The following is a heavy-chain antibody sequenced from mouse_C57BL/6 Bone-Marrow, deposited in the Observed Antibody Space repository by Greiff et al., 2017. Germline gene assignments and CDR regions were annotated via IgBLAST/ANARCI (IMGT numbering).Heavy chain of an antibody. CDR2: IYPGDGDT. V-gene: IGHV1-80*01. Sequence: LQQSGAELVKPGASVKISCKASGYAFSSYWMNWVKQRPGKGLEWIGQIYPGDGDTNYNGKFKGKATLTADKSSSTAYMQLSSLTSEDSAVYFCASGYYGSSYGWYFDVWGTGTTVTVSS. J-gene: IGHJ1*03. CDR1: GYAFSSYW. D-gene: IGHD1-1*01. CDR3: ASGYYGSSYGWYFDV.